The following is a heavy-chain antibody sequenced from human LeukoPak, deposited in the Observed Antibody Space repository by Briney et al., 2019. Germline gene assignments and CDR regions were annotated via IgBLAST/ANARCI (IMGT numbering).Heavy chain of an antibody. J-gene: IGHJ1*01. CDR1: GGTFSSYA. D-gene: IGHD2-21*02. CDR3: AREAYCGGDCDPGYFQH. V-gene: IGHV1-69*04. Sequence: SVKLSCKASGGTFSSYAISWVRQAPGQGLEWMGRIIPILGIANYAQKFQGRVTITADKSTSTAYMELSSLRSEDTAVYYCAREAYCGGDCDPGYFQHWGQGTLVTVSS. CDR2: IIPILGIA.